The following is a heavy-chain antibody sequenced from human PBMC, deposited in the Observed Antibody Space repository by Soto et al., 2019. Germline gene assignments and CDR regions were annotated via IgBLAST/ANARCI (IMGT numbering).Heavy chain of an antibody. D-gene: IGHD3-22*01. CDR1: GFNFNNYA. CDR3: AKDEIGVAGNSALER. Sequence: EVELVESGGGLVLPGGSLRLSCEASGFNFNNYAMHWVRQAPGKGLEWVSGISWTGETIVYADFVKGRFTISRDKSKSSLYLEMNSLRPEDTALYYCAKDEIGVAGNSALERWGQGTMVTVSS. CDR2: ISWTGETI. V-gene: IGHV3-9*01. J-gene: IGHJ3*02.